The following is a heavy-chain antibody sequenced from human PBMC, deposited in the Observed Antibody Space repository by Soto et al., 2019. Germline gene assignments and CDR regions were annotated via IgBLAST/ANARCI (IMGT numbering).Heavy chain of an antibody. Sequence: GGSLRLCWAAAGFTFDDYGMRWVRQAPGKGLEWVSGINWNGGSTGYADSVKGRFTISRDNAKNSLYLQMNSLRAEDTALYYCATLGYCISTSCIGNAFDIWGHGTMVTVSS. CDR2: INWNGGST. CDR3: ATLGYCISTSCIGNAFDI. V-gene: IGHV3-20*04. D-gene: IGHD2-2*01. CDR1: GFTFDDYG. J-gene: IGHJ3*02.